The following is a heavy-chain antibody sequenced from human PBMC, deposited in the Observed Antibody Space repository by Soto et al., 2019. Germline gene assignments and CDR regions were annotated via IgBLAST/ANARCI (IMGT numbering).Heavy chain of an antibody. CDR2: IYRSGST. CDR3: ARPTEPGTSDAFDI. J-gene: IGHJ3*02. V-gene: IGHV4-39*01. CDR1: GGSISSTTYY. D-gene: IGHD1-1*01. Sequence: QLQLQESGPRLVKPSETLSLTCTVSGGSISSTTYYWGWIRQPPGKGLEWIGSIYRSGSTYYNPSLKSRVTISVDTSNDQFSLRLSSVTAADTAVYYCARPTEPGTSDAFDIWGQGTKVTV.